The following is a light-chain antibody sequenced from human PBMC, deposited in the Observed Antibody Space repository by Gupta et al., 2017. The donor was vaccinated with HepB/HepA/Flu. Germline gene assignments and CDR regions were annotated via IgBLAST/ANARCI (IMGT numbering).Light chain of an antibody. J-gene: IGKJ5*01. Sequence: DIQVIQSPSFLSASVGDRVTITCLASQAISSHLVWYQQKAGKAPKPLIYAASTMQTGVPSRFSGSGSGTEFTLTISSLQPEDFATYYCLHGTRCPPTFGQGTQLEIK. CDR3: LHGTRCPPT. V-gene: IGKV1-9*01. CDR2: AAS. CDR1: QAISSH.